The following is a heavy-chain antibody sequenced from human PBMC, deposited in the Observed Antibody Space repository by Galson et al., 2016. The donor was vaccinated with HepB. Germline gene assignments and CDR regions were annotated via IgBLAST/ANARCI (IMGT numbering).Heavy chain of an antibody. CDR2: IYFSGST. Sequence: SETLSLTCTVSGGSISSSSYYWGWIRQPPGKGLEWIGTIYFSGSTHYNPSLESRVTIFVDTTNQFSLKLTSVTAADTAVYYCARREGITPDDEAFDIWGLGTMVTVSS. D-gene: IGHD1-14*01. V-gene: IGHV4-39*01. CDR1: GGSISSSSYY. J-gene: IGHJ3*02. CDR3: ARREGITPDDEAFDI.